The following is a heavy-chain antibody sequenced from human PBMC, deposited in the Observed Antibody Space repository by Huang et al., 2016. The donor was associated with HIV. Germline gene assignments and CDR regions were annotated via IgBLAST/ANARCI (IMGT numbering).Heavy chain of an antibody. CDR2: IRGRGGNT. D-gene: IGHD3-3*01. CDR3: SRDDFWSGYSDYYGLDV. CDR1: GFTFNSYA. V-gene: IGHV3-23*01. Sequence: EVQLLESGGGLVQPGGSLRLSCAASGFTFNSYAMSWVRQAPGRGVEAVSAIRGRGGNTYYADSVKGRFTISRDNSKNTLFLQMSDLRAEDTAVYYCSRDDFWSGYSDYYGLDVWGQGTTVTVSS. J-gene: IGHJ6*02.